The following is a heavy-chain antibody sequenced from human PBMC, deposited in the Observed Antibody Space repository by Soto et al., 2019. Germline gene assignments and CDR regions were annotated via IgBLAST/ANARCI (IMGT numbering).Heavy chain of an antibody. D-gene: IGHD5-18*01. Sequence: GGSLRLSCAASGFTFSSYAMSWVRQAPGKGLEWVSTISGSDDSTYYADSVKGRFTISRDKSKNTLYLQMNSLRAEDTAVYYCAKSRLGYPRPIDYWGQGTLVTVSS. J-gene: IGHJ4*02. V-gene: IGHV3-23*01. CDR1: GFTFSSYA. CDR3: AKSRLGYPRPIDY. CDR2: ISGSDDST.